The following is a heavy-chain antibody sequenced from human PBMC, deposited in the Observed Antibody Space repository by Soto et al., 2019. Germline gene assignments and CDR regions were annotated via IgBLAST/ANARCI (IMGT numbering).Heavy chain of an antibody. CDR1: GGSISSGGYS. CDR2: IYHSGST. Sequence: SETLSLTCAVSGGSISSGGYSWSWIRRPPGKGLEWIGYIYHSGSTYYNPSLKSRVTISVDRSKNQFSLKLSSVTAADTAVYYCARAFGGYYYVDWFDPWGQGTLVTVSS. V-gene: IGHV4-30-2*01. J-gene: IGHJ5*02. CDR3: ARAFGGYYYVDWFDP. D-gene: IGHD3-22*01.